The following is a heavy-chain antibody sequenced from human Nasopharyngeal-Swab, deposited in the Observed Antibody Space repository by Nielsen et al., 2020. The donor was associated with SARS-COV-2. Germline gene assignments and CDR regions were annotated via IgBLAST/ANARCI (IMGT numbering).Heavy chain of an antibody. J-gene: IGHJ6*02. CDR2: ISSSSSYT. CDR3: ARDSMPHCSSTSCRKYGMDV. D-gene: IGHD2-2*01. V-gene: IGHV3-11*05. CDR1: GFTFSDYY. Sequence: GESLKISCAASGFTFSDYYMSWIRQAPGKGLEWVSYISSSSSYTNYADSVKGRFTISRDNAKNPLYLQMNSLRAEDTAVYYCARDSMPHCSSTSCRKYGMDVWGQGTTVTVSS.